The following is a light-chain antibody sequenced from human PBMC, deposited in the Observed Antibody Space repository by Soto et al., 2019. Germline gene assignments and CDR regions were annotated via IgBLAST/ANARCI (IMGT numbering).Light chain of an antibody. Sequence: DIQMTQSPSTLSGSVGDRVTITCRASQTISSWSAWYQQKPGKAPKLLIYKASTLKSGVPSRFSGSGSGTEFTLTISSLQPDDFATYYCQHYNSYSEAFGQGTKVE. CDR3: QHYNSYSEA. V-gene: IGKV1-5*03. J-gene: IGKJ1*01. CDR2: KAS. CDR1: QTISSW.